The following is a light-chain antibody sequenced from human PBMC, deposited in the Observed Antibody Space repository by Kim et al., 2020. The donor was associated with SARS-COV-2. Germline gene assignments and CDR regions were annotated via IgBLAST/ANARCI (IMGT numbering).Light chain of an antibody. Sequence: EIVLTQSPGTLSLSPGERATLSCRASQSVSSSYLAWYQQKPGQAPRLLIYGASSRATGIPDRFSGSGSGTDFTLTSSRLEPEDFAVYYCHQYGSSPLTFGGGTKVDIK. CDR1: QSVSSSY. J-gene: IGKJ4*01. CDR2: GAS. V-gene: IGKV3-20*01. CDR3: HQYGSSPLT.